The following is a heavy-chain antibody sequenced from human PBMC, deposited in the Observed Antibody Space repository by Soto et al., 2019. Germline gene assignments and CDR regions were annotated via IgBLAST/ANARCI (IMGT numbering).Heavy chain of an antibody. D-gene: IGHD3-10*01. V-gene: IGHV4-59*08. CDR3: ARRYGSLFVI. J-gene: IGHJ3*02. CDR1: GGSISSYY. Sequence: QVQLQESGPGLVKPSETLSLTCTVSGGSISSYYWSWIRQPPGKGLEWIGYIYYSGSTNYNPSLKSRVTISVDTSKNQFSLKLSSVTAADTAVYYCARRYGSLFVIWGQGTMVTVSS. CDR2: IYYSGST.